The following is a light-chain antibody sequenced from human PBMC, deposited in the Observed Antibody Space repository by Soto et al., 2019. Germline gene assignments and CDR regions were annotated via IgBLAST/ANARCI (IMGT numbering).Light chain of an antibody. J-gene: IGKJ4*01. CDR1: QDISTY. Sequence: DIQMTQSPSSVSASVGDIVTITCRASQDISTYLAWYQQRPGKAPNLLIYAASTLQSGVPSRFSGSGSGTDFSLTISSLQHEESATYYCQQTNSFPLTFGGGTKVEIK. CDR3: QQTNSFPLT. V-gene: IGKV1-12*01. CDR2: AAS.